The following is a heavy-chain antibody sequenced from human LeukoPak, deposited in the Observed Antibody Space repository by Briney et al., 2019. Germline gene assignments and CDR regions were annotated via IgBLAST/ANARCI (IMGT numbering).Heavy chain of an antibody. CDR2: VHQRGNI. CDR3: ARQAGIGFDL. Sequence: SETLSLTCTVSGGSFDNEMFYWAWIRQPPGKGLQWIASVHQRGNIYDNPSLKNRVIISLDTSKNQFFLTLSSVTAADVAVYHCARQAGIGFDLWGQGTLVGVSS. J-gene: IGHJ5*02. V-gene: IGHV4-39*01. D-gene: IGHD3-10*01. CDR1: GGSFDNEMFY.